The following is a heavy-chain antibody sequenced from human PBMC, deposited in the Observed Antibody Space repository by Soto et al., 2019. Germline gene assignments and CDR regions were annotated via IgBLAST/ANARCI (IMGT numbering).Heavy chain of an antibody. CDR1: GGSISSGDFY. CDR3: ARYYCSGGSCYYMDV. V-gene: IGHV4-31*03. J-gene: IGHJ6*03. Sequence: SETLSLTCTVSGGSISSGDFYWNWIRQDPGKGLEWIGYIHHSGTTYYNPSLKSRVTISLDTSKDQFSLKLSSVTAADTAIYYCARYYCSGGSCYYMDVWGKGTTVTVSS. D-gene: IGHD2-15*01. CDR2: IHHSGTT.